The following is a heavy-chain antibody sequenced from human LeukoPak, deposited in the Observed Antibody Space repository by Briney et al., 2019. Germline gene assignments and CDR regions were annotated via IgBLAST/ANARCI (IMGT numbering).Heavy chain of an antibody. V-gene: IGHV3-48*03. J-gene: IGHJ4*02. Sequence: PGGSLRLSCAASGFTFSSYEMNWVRQAPGKELEWVSYITGSGSTIYYAESVKGRFTISRDNAKNSLYLQMNSLRAEDTAVYYCAIPTYYYDSSGQGYWGQGTLVTVSS. CDR3: AIPTYYYDSSGQGY. CDR2: ITGSGSTI. D-gene: IGHD3-22*01. CDR1: GFTFSSYE.